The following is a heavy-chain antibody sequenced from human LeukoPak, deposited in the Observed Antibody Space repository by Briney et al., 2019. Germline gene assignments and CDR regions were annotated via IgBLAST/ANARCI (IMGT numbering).Heavy chain of an antibody. J-gene: IGHJ4*02. Sequence: TGGSLRLSCAASGFTFSSYAMSWVRQAPGKGLEWVSAISGSGDNTYYADSVKGRFTISRDNSKNTLYLQMNSLRAEDTAVYYCARVRDGSQDYWGQGTLVTVSS. CDR1: GFTFSSYA. V-gene: IGHV3-23*01. D-gene: IGHD5-24*01. CDR3: ARVRDGSQDY. CDR2: ISGSGDNT.